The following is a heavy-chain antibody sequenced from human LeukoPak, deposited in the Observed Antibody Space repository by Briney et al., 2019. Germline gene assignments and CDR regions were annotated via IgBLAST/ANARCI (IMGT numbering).Heavy chain of an antibody. J-gene: IGHJ6*02. CDR2: INPNSGGT. Sequence: ASVKVSCKASGYTFTGYYMHWVRQAPGQGLEWMGWINPNSGGTNYAQKFQGRVTMTRDTSISTAYMELSRLRSDDTAVYYCARVREDIVATSYYYYGMDVWGQGTTVTVSS. CDR3: ARVREDIVATSYYYYGMDV. D-gene: IGHD5-12*01. CDR1: GYTFTGYY. V-gene: IGHV1-2*02.